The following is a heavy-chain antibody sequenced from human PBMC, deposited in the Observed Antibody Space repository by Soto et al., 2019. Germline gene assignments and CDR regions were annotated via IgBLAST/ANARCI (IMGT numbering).Heavy chain of an antibody. V-gene: IGHV1-69*12. CDR1: GGTFSSYA. J-gene: IGHJ3*02. Sequence: QVQLVQSGAEVEKPGSSVKVSCKASGGTFSSYAISWVRQAPGQGLEWMGGIIPIFGTANYAQKFQGRVTITADESTSTAYMELSSLRSEDTAVYYCAGGPRDSSGYYGAFDIWGQGTMVTVSS. CDR2: IIPIFGTA. D-gene: IGHD3-22*01. CDR3: AGGPRDSSGYYGAFDI.